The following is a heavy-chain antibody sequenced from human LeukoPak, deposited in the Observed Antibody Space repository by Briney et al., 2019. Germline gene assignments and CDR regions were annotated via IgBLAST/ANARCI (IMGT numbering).Heavy chain of an antibody. D-gene: IGHD3-3*01. CDR2: IYHSGST. CDR1: GYSISSGYY. V-gene: IGHV4-38-2*02. CDR3: ARVIYYDFWSGGRFDP. Sequence: PSETLSLTCTVSGYSISSGYYWGWIRQPPGKGLEWIGSIYHSGSTYYNPSLKSRVTISVDTSKNQFSLKLSSVTAADTAVYYCARVIYYDFWSGGRFDPWGQGTLVTVSS. J-gene: IGHJ5*02.